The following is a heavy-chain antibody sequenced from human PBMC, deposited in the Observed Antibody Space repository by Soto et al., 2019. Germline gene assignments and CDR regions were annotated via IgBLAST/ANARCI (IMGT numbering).Heavy chain of an antibody. CDR1: GYTFFTYD. CDR2: ISTYSGDT. Sequence: QVHLVQSGVEVKTPGASVKVSCQASGYTFFTYDISWVRQAPGQGLEWMGWISTYSGDTKYAQKFQGRVTMTTDTSTTTAYLELRSLRSDDTAVYYCARHHGTTTSENWFDPLGQGTLVTVSS. V-gene: IGHV1-18*01. CDR3: ARHHGTTTSENWFDP. J-gene: IGHJ5*02. D-gene: IGHD3-3*01.